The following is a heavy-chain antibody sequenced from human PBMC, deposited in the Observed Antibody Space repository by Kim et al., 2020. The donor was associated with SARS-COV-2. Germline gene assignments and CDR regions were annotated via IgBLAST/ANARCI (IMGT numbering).Heavy chain of an antibody. CDR2: ISYDGSNK. Sequence: GGSLRLSCAASGFTFSSYVMHWVRQAPGKGLEWVAVISYDGSNKYYADSVKGRFTISRDNSKNTLYLQMNSLRAEDTAVYYCAKGMTTVTNYGMDVWGQG. D-gene: IGHD4-17*01. CDR1: GFTFSSYV. V-gene: IGHV3-30*18. J-gene: IGHJ6*02. CDR3: AKGMTTVTNYGMDV.